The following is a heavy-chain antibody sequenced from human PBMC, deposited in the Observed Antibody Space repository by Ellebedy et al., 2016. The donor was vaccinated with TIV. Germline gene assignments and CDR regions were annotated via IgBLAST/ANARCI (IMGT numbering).Heavy chain of an antibody. CDR1: GGSLSSTRYY. CDR2: VFCSGSP. CDR3: ARTDPWQPIDD. D-gene: IGHD2-21*02. V-gene: IGHV4-39*01. Sequence: MPSETLSLTCSVSGGSLSSTRYYWAWIRQPPGKGLEYIGSVFCSGSPYSSPSFKGRVTLSADTSKNQFSLNLRTATAADTAVYYCARTDPWQPIDDWGQGILVSLSS. J-gene: IGHJ4*02.